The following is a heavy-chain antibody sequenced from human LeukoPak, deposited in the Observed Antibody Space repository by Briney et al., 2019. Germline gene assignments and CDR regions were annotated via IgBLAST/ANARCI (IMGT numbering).Heavy chain of an antibody. CDR3: AKDSGYSYGYGVIDY. CDR2: ISWDGGST. D-gene: IGHD5-18*01. CDR1: GFTFDDFT. Sequence: PGGSLRLSCAASGFTFDDFTMHWVRQAPGKGLEWVSLISWDGGSTSYTDSVKGRFTISRDNSKNSLYLQMNSLRTEDTALYYCAKDSGYSYGYGVIDYWGQGTLVTVSS. J-gene: IGHJ4*02. V-gene: IGHV3-43*01.